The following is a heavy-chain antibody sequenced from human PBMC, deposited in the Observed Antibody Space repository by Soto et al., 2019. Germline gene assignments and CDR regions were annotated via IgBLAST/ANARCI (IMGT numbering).Heavy chain of an antibody. CDR2: IYPGDSDT. CDR1: GPSYPNYW. D-gene: IGHD6-19*01. J-gene: IGHJ4*01. V-gene: IGHV5-51*01. CDR3: AVKPSVAATGGESDY. Sequence: AEALKVPCQGPGPSYPNYWTGWVRQMHGKGLEWMGIIYPGDSDTRYSPSFQGQVTISADKSISTAYLQWDSLKASDTAMYYCAVKPSVAATGGESDYLVRGTLVTVS.